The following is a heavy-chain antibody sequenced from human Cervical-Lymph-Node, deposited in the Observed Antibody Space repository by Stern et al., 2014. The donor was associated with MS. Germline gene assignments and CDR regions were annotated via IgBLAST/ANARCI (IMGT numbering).Heavy chain of an antibody. CDR2: IVPLFGKP. D-gene: IGHD4-17*01. CDR3: ASPLTATSVPFGYYGMDV. V-gene: IGHV1-69*01. J-gene: IGHJ6*02. CDR1: GGTFINYA. Sequence: VQLVESGAEVKKPGSSVKVSCKASGGTFINYATSWVRQAPGQGLEWMGGIVPLFGKPNYAQKFQGRVTITADESTSTAYMDLSSLRSEDTAVYYCASPLTATSVPFGYYGMDVWGQGTTVTVS.